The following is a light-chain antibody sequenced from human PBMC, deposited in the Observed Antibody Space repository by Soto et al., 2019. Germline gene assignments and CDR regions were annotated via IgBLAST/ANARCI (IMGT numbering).Light chain of an antibody. CDR2: DVT. J-gene: IGLJ2*01. Sequence: QSVLTQPASVSGSPGQSITISCTGTSSDVGGYNSVSWYQQHPDKAPQLMIFDVTNRPSGISDRFSGSKSGNTASLTISGLQAEAEADYYCSSYTNTNSLVFGGGTKVTVL. V-gene: IGLV2-14*03. CDR1: SSDVGGYNS. CDR3: SSYTNTNSLV.